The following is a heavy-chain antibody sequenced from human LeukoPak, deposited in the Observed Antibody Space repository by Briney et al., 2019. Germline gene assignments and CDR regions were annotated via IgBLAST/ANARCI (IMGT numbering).Heavy chain of an antibody. V-gene: IGHV3-11*01. CDR1: GLAFSDYW. J-gene: IGHJ5*02. CDR3: ARDPSSGWYIGWFDP. D-gene: IGHD6-19*01. Sequence: GGSLRLSCAASGLAFSDYWMSWIRQAPGKGLEWVSYISSSGSTIYYADSVKGRFTISRDNAKNSLYLQMNSLRAEDTAVYCCARDPSSGWYIGWFDPWGQGTLVTVSS. CDR2: ISSSGSTI.